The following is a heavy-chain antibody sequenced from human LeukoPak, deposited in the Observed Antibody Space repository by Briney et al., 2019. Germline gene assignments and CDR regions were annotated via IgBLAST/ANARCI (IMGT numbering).Heavy chain of an antibody. CDR1: GFTFSDHY. CDR3: ARGDYGGDYFDY. J-gene: IGHJ4*02. CDR2: ISSGSTYT. V-gene: IGHV3-11*05. D-gene: IGHD4-23*01. Sequence: PGGSLRLSCEVSGFTFSDHYMSWTRQAPGKRLEWVSYISSGSTYTNYADSVEGRFTISRDNAKNSLYPQMNSLRAEDTAVYYCARGDYGGDYFDYWGQGTLVTVSS.